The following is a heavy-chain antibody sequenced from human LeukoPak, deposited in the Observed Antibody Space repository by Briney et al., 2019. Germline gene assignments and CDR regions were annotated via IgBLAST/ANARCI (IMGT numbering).Heavy chain of an antibody. CDR1: GGSLSSGDYY. J-gene: IGHJ4*02. CDR2: IYYSGST. V-gene: IGHV4-30-4*01. CDR3: ARALIRGIGGLNFDY. Sequence: SETLSLTCTVSGGSLSSGDYYWSWLRQPPGKGLEWIGYIYYSGSTYYNPSLKSRVTISVDTSKNQFSLKLSSVTAADTAVYYCARALIRGIGGLNFDYWGQGTLVTVSS. D-gene: IGHD1-26*01.